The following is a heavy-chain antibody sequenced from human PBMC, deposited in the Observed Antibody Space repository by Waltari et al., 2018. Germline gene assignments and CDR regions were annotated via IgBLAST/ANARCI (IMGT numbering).Heavy chain of an antibody. CDR3: TRDAAGGIDF. J-gene: IGHJ4*02. CDR1: GDSITSGSYH. V-gene: IGHV4-61*02. D-gene: IGHD6-25*01. CDR2: IYKYGNT. Sequence: QVQLQESGPGLVKPSQTLSLICSVSGDSITSGSYHWSWIRQPAGDGLEFIGRIYKYGNTLYNPSLNGRVTISMDTAKNQFSLRLESVTATDTAVYYCTRDAAGGIDFWGQGTLVTVSS.